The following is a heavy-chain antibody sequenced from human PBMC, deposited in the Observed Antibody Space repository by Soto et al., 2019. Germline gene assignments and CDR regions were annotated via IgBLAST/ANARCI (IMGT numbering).Heavy chain of an antibody. V-gene: IGHV4-4*02. CDR2: IYHSGST. CDR3: ARYYDCWSGSGPYYYYGMDV. D-gene: IGHD3-3*01. CDR1: GGSISSSNW. J-gene: IGHJ6*02. Sequence: SETLSLTCAVSGGSISSSNWWSWVRQPPGKGLEWIGEIYHSGSTNYNPSLKSRVTISVDKSKNQFSLKLSSVTAADTAVYYCARYYDCWSGSGPYYYYGMDVWGQGTTVTVSS.